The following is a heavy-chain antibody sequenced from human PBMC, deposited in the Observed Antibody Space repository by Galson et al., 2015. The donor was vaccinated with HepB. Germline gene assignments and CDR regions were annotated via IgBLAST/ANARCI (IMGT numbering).Heavy chain of an antibody. CDR2: ISGSGGST. V-gene: IGHV3-23*01. CDR3: AKGIAAAGIPEYYFDY. Sequence: SLRLSCAASGFTFSSYAMSWVRQAPGKGLEWVSAISGSGGSTYYADSVKGRFTISRDNSKNTLYLQMNSLRAEDTAVYYCAKGIAAAGIPEYYFDYWGQGTLVTVSS. J-gene: IGHJ4*02. D-gene: IGHD6-13*01. CDR1: GFTFSSYA.